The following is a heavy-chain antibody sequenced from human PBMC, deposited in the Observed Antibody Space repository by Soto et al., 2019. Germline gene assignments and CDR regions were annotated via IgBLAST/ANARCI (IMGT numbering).Heavy chain of an antibody. CDR3: ARDGAAVRDPHGMDV. Sequence: QVQLQESGPGLVKPSETLSLTCTVSGGSISSYYWSWIRQPPGQGLEWIGYIYHSGSTIYNPSLKSRVTISVDMSKTQFSLKLSSVTAADTAVYYCARDGAAVRDPHGMDVWGQGTTVTVSS. CDR1: GGSISSYY. V-gene: IGHV4-59*01. CDR2: IYHSGST. D-gene: IGHD3-16*01. J-gene: IGHJ6*02.